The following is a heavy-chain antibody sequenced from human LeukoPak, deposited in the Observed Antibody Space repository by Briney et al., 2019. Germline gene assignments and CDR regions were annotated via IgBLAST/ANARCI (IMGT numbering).Heavy chain of an antibody. Sequence: ASVKVSCKASGYTFTNYVVHWVRQAPGQRPEWMGYINAGNGDTKYSKNFQDRVTITRDTSASTVYMEVSSLISEDTALYSCVRDDCAADACYPGGYWGQGTLVTVSS. CDR3: VRDDCAADACYPGGY. D-gene: IGHD2-21*02. CDR2: INAGNGDT. J-gene: IGHJ4*02. V-gene: IGHV1-3*01. CDR1: GYTFTNYV.